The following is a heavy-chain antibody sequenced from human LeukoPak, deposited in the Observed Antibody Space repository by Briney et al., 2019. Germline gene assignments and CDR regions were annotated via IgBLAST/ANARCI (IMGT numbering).Heavy chain of an antibody. D-gene: IGHD3-22*01. CDR1: GGSFSGYY. J-gene: IGHJ2*01. V-gene: IGHV4-34*01. CDR2: INHSGST. Sequence: SETLSLTCAVYGGSFSGYYWSWIRQPPGKGLEWIGEINHSGSTNYNPSLKSRVTISVDTSKNQFSLKLSSVTAADTAVYYCARGDLHYYDSSGYWYFDLWGRGTLVTVSS. CDR3: ARGDLHYYDSSGYWYFDL.